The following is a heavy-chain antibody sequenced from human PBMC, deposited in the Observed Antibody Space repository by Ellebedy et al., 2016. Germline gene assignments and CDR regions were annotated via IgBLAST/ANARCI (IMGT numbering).Heavy chain of an antibody. V-gene: IGHV4-39*01. J-gene: IGHJ5*02. Sequence: SETLSLTCTVSGGSISTRTYFWGWIRQPQGKGLEWIGSISYSGSTDYAPSLKSRVNISVDPSRNQFSLRLSSVTAADTSVYFCATKIAVAGGIEHWGQGTLVTVAS. CDR1: GGSISTRTYF. CDR3: ATKIAVAGGIEH. CDR2: ISYSGST. D-gene: IGHD6-19*01.